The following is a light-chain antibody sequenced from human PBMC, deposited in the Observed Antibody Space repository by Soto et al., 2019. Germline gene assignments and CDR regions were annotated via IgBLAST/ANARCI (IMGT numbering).Light chain of an antibody. CDR2: DVS. CDR3: CSYAGSHTWV. Sequence: QSVLTQPPSVSGTPGLRVTISCSGGSSNIGSDTVNWFQQHPGKAPQVMIYDVSKRPSGVPDRFSGSKSGNTASLTISGLQAEDEADYYCCSYAGSHTWVFGGGTKLTVL. CDR1: SSNIGSDT. V-gene: IGLV2-11*01. J-gene: IGLJ3*02.